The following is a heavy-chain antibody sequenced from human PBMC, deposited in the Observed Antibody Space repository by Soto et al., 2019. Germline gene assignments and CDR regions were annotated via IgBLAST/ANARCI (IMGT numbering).Heavy chain of an antibody. Sequence: SETLSLTCTVSGGSLGSYYWSWIRQPPGKGLEWIGFIHRTGSTKYNPSLESRVTISVDTSQNQLSLRLSSVTAADTAVYYCARESAGSGKNNWFDPWGQGILVTVSS. V-gene: IGHV4-59*01. CDR1: GGSLGSYY. CDR3: ARESAGSGKNNWFDP. J-gene: IGHJ5*02. CDR2: IHRTGST. D-gene: IGHD3-10*01.